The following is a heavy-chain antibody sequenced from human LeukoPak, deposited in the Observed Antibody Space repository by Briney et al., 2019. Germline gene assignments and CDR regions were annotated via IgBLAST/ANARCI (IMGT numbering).Heavy chain of an antibody. J-gene: IGHJ4*02. V-gene: IGHV3-7*01. CDR1: GFSFNAYW. CDR3: APFGLVAALDL. Sequence: GGSLRLSCAASGFSFNAYWMAWVRQAPGTGLEWVANINPAGSETFHVDPVKGRLSISRDHAKNLVYLQMNSLRAEDTAVYYCAPFGLVAALDLWGQGTLVTVSS. D-gene: IGHD5-12*01. CDR2: INPAGSET.